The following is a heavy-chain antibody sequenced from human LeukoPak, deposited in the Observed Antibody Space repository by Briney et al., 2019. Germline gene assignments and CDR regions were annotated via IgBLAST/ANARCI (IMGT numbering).Heavy chain of an antibody. J-gene: IGHJ3*02. D-gene: IGHD1-14*01. V-gene: IGHV4-59*08. CDR1: GGSINSYY. CDR2: IYYTGGET. CDR3: ARQPGGTAAFDI. Sequence: SETLSLTCTVSGGSINSYYWSWIRQPPGKGLQWIGYIYYTGGETNYNPSLKSRLTISVDTSKNQFSLMLTSVTAADTAVYYCARQPGGTAAFDIWAQGTMVTVSS.